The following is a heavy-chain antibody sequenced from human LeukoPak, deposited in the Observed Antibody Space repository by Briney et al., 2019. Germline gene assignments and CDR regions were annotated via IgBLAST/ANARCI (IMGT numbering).Heavy chain of an antibody. D-gene: IGHD7-27*01. V-gene: IGHV4-30-4*01. J-gene: IGHJ6*04. CDR2: ICYSGST. CDR3: ARDSFSELGIFYYYYGMDV. Sequence: PSETLSLTCTVSGGSISSGDYYWSWIRQPPGKGLEWIGYICYSGSTYYNPSLKSRVTISVDTSKNQFSLKLSSVTAADTAVYYCARDSFSELGIFYYYYGMDVWGKGTTVTVSS. CDR1: GGSISSGDYY.